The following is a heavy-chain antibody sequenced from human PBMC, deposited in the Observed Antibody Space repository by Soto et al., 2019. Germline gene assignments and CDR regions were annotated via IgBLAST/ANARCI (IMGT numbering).Heavy chain of an antibody. D-gene: IGHD1-26*01. CDR3: ARHSPSELRRGYYYYYYMDV. Sequence: PGESLKISCKGSGYSFTSYWIGWVRQMPGKGLEWMGIIYPGDSDTRYSPSFQGQVTISADKSISTAYLQWSSLKASDTAMYYCARHSPSELRRGYYYYYYMDVWGKGTTVTVSS. V-gene: IGHV5-51*01. J-gene: IGHJ6*03. CDR2: IYPGDSDT. CDR1: GYSFTSYW.